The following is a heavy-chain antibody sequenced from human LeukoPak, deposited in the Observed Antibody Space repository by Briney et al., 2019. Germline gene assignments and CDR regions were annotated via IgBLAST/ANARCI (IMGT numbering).Heavy chain of an antibody. D-gene: IGHD3-22*01. CDR2: ISAQHGQT. Sequence: ASVKVSCKTSGYSENFYGITWVRQVAGQGLEWMGWISAQHGQTEYAPNSQDRVTMTTDTYTNTAYMELRSLRSDDTAVYYCARTYYYDSSGYSFDYWGQGTLVTVSS. J-gene: IGHJ4*02. CDR1: GYSENFYG. V-gene: IGHV1-18*01. CDR3: ARTYYYDSSGYSFDY.